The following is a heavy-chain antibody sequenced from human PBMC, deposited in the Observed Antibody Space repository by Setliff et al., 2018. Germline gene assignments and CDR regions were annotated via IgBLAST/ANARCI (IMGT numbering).Heavy chain of an antibody. D-gene: IGHD3-16*01. CDR2: IYHSGST. CDR1: GYSISSGYY. CDR3: ARLAGSGGGFYYYYSYMDV. J-gene: IGHJ6*03. V-gene: IGHV4-38-2*01. Sequence: LSLTCAVSGYSISSGYYWGWIRQPPGKGLEWIGEIYHSGSTNYNPSLKSRVTISVDKSKNQFSLKLSSVTAADTAVYYCARLAGSGGGFYYYYSYMDVWDKGTTVTVSS.